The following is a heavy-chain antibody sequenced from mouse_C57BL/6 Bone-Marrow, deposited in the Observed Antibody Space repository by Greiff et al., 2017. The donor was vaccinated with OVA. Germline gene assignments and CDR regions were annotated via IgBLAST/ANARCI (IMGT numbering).Heavy chain of an antibody. D-gene: IGHD2-3*01. Sequence: VHVKQSGPELVKPGASVKIPCKASGYTFTDYNMDWVKQSHGKSLEWIGDINPNNGGTIYNQKFKGKATLTVDKSSSTAYMELRSLTSEDTAVYYCARERIMRGPMDYWGQGTSVTVSS. CDR3: ARERIMRGPMDY. CDR1: GYTFTDYN. V-gene: IGHV1-18*01. CDR2: INPNNGGT. J-gene: IGHJ4*01.